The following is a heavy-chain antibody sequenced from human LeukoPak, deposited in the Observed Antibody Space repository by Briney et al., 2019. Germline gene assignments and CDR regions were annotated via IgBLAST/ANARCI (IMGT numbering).Heavy chain of an antibody. V-gene: IGHV1-2*06. Sequence: ASVKVSCKASGYTFTGYYMHWVRQAPGQGLEWMGRINPNSGGTNYAQKFQGRVAMTRDTSISTAYMELSRLRSDDTAVYYCARVGSSGWRGYFDYWGQGTLVTVSS. CDR1: GYTFTGYY. J-gene: IGHJ4*02. D-gene: IGHD6-19*01. CDR3: ARVGSSGWRGYFDY. CDR2: INPNSGGT.